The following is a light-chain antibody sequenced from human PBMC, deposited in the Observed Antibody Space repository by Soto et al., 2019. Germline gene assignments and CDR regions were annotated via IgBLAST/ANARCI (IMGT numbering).Light chain of an antibody. CDR3: QQSYNSPQT. CDR2: AAS. V-gene: IGKV1-39*01. CDR1: QTIMTY. J-gene: IGKJ1*01. Sequence: DIQMTQSPSSRCASVGDEVTITYRASQTIMTYLNWYQLKKGQTPRILIYAASSLQSGVPSRFSGSGSGTDFTLTISSLQTEDFETYYCQQSYNSPQTFGQGTKVDIK.